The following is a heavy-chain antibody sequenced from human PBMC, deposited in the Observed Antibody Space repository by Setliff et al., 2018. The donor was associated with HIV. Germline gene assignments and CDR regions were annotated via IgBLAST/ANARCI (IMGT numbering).Heavy chain of an antibody. CDR3: AKGIEMATIMSAFDI. V-gene: IGHV3-23*01. CDR1: GFTFSDYY. CDR2: ITGSGGNT. D-gene: IGHD5-12*01. J-gene: IGHJ3*02. Sequence: GGSLRLSCAASGFTFSDYYMNWIRQAPGKGLEWVSAITGSGGNTFYADSVKGRFTISRDNSKNTLFLQMNSLTAEDTAIYFCAKGIEMATIMSAFDIWGQGTMVTVS.